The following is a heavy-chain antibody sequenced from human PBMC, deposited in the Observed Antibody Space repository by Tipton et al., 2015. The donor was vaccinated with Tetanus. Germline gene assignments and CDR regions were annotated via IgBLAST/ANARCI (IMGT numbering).Heavy chain of an antibody. Sequence: RSLRLSCAASGFTFRNYGMHWVRQAPGRGLEWVAIVWYDGRNKYYADSVEGRFTISRDNSKDTVYLQMNNLRVEDTAVYYCARDMGAGFCSTTRCFPTGPGMDVWGQGTSVIVSS. D-gene: IGHD2-2*01. CDR1: GFTFRNYG. J-gene: IGHJ6*02. CDR3: ARDMGAGFCSTTRCFPTGPGMDV. CDR2: VWYDGRNK. V-gene: IGHV3-33*01.